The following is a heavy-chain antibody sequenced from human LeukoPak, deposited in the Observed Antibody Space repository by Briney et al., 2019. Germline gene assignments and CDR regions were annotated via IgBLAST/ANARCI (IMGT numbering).Heavy chain of an antibody. CDR2: IIPIFGTA. Sequence: ASVKVSCKASGGTFSSYAISWVRQAPGQGLEWMGGIIPIFGTANYAQKFQGRVTITADKSTSTAYMELSGLRSEDTAVYYCGHSSSWDNWFDPWGQGTLVTVSS. D-gene: IGHD6-13*01. CDR1: GGTFSSYA. V-gene: IGHV1-69*06. CDR3: GHSSSWDNWFDP. J-gene: IGHJ5*02.